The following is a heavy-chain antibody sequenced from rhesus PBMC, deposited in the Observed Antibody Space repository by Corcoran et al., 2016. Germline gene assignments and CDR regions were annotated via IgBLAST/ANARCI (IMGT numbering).Heavy chain of an antibody. CDR1: GGSVSSSNW. Sequence: QVQLQESGPGLVKPSETLSLTCAVSGGSVSSSNWWSWIRQPPGKGLEWIGYISGSSGNTYYNPSLKSRVTISTDTSKNQFSRKLSSVTAADTAVYYCARVYSGSYYSFDYWGQGVLVTVSS. CDR2: ISGSSGNT. CDR3: ARVYSGSYYSFDY. D-gene: IGHD3-16*01. J-gene: IGHJ4*01. V-gene: IGHV4-65*01.